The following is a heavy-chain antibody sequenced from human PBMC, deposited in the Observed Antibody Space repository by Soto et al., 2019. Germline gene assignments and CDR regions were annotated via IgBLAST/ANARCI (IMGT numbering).Heavy chain of an antibody. CDR3: ARGGLGYCSSTSCPNWFDP. CDR2: INACNGNT. J-gene: IGHJ5*02. V-gene: IGHV1-18*01. Sequence: SVKVSCKASGYTCTNYGMTWLRQAPGQGLEWMGWINACNGNTKYSQKLQGRVTMTTDTSASTAYMELSSLRSEDTAVYYCARGGLGYCSSTSCPNWFDPWGQGTLVTVSS. D-gene: IGHD2-2*01. CDR1: GYTCTNYG.